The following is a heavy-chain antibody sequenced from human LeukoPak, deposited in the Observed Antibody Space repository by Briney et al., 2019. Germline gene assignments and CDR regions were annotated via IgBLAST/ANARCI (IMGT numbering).Heavy chain of an antibody. Sequence: SETLSLTCTVSGGSISSYYWSWIRQPPGKGLEWIWYIYYSGSTNYNPSLKSRVTISVDTSKNQFSLKLSSVTAADPAVYYCARGYYDFWSGPPPGFDPWGQGTLVTVSS. CDR2: IYYSGST. CDR1: GGSISSYY. CDR3: ARGYYDFWSGPPPGFDP. J-gene: IGHJ5*02. D-gene: IGHD3-3*01. V-gene: IGHV4-59*01.